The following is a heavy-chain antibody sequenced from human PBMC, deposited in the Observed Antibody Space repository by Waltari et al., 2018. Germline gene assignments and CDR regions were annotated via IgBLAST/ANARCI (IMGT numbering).Heavy chain of an antibody. CDR2: ISGRGTTI. Sequence: EVQLVESGGGLVQPGGSLRLSCAPSGFTCSSYGMNWVRQAPGKGLEWISYISGRGTTIYYADSVKGRFTISRDDAENSLYLQMNSLRAEDTALYYCARRFDSWGQGTRVTVSS. CDR1: GFTCSSYG. CDR3: ARRFDS. V-gene: IGHV3-48*03. J-gene: IGHJ4*02.